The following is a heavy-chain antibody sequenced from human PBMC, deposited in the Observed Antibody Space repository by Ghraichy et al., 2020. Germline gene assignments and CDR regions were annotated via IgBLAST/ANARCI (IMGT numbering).Heavy chain of an antibody. Sequence: GALRLSCAASGFTFSSYAMHWVRQAPGKGLEWVAVISYDGSNKYYADSVKGRFTISRDNSKNTLYLQMNSLRAEDTAVYYCAREGEGDIITMVRGVISTDMDVWGQGTTVTVSS. CDR1: GFTFSSYA. CDR3: AREGEGDIITMVRGVISTDMDV. J-gene: IGHJ6*02. V-gene: IGHV3-30-3*01. CDR2: ISYDGSNK. D-gene: IGHD3-10*01.